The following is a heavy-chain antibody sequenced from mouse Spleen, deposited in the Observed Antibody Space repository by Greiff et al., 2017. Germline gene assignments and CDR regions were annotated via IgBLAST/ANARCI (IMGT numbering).Heavy chain of an antibody. D-gene: IGHD2-1*01. CDR1: GYTFTSYW. CDR3: ARGYGKRFAY. CDR2: IDPSDSET. J-gene: IGHJ3*01. V-gene: IGHV1-52*01. Sequence: QVQLKQSGAELVRPGASVTLSCKASGYTFTSYWMHWVKQRPIQGLEWIGNIDPSDSETHYNQKFKDKATLTVDKSSSTAYMQLSSLTSEDSAVYYCARGYGKRFAYWGQGTLVTVSA.